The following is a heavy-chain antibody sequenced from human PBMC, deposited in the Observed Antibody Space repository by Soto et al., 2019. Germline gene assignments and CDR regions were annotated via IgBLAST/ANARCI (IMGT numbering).Heavy chain of an antibody. CDR1: GDSVSSNSAA. Sequence: SQTLSLTCAISGDSVSSNSAAWNWIRQSPSRGLEWLGRTYYRSKWYNDYAVSVISRITINPDTSKNQFSLQPNSVTPEDTAVYYCARDRQIYYDFWSGYYTGFDYWGQGTLVTVSS. CDR2: TYYRSKWYN. J-gene: IGHJ4*02. V-gene: IGHV6-1*01. D-gene: IGHD3-3*01. CDR3: ARDRQIYYDFWSGYYTGFDY.